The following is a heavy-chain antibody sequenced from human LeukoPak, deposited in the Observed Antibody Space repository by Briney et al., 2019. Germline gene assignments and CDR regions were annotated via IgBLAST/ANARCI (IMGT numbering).Heavy chain of an antibody. CDR1: GYTFTCYY. CDR2: INPNSGGT. D-gene: IGHD3-22*01. J-gene: IGHJ4*02. V-gene: IGHV1-2*02. Sequence: GASVKVSCKASGYTFTCYYMHWVRQAPGQGLEWMGWINPNSGGTNYAQKFQGRVTMTRDTSISTAYMELSRLRSDDTAVYYCAREGTDYYDSSGCLDYWGQGTLVTVSS. CDR3: AREGTDYYDSSGCLDY.